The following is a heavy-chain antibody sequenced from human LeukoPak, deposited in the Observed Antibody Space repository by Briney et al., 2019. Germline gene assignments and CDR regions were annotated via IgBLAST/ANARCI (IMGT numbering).Heavy chain of an antibody. CDR3: ARAPNGAAPYYFDY. V-gene: IGHV4-4*02. J-gene: IGHJ4*02. D-gene: IGHD4/OR15-4a*01. Sequence: PSETLSLTCAVSGGSISSSNWWSWVRQPPGKGLEWIGEIYHSGSTNYNPSLKSRVTISVDKSKNQFSLKLSSVTAADTAVYYCARAPNGAAPYYFDYWGQGTLVTVSS. CDR2: IYHSGST. CDR1: GGSISSSNW.